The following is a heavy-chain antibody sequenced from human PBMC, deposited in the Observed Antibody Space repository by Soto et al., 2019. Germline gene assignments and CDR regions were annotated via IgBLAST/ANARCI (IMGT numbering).Heavy chain of an antibody. V-gene: IGHV3-53*01. J-gene: IGHJ3*02. D-gene: IGHD3-22*01. Sequence: EAQLVESGGGLIQPGGSLRLSCAASDFTVSGNYMSWVRRAPGKGLECVSVIYSDGSTYYADSVKGRFTISRDNSKNTLYLQMNSLRAEDTAVYYCAKGGDYYDSSGYYSVGTFDIWGQGTMVTVSS. CDR3: AKGGDYYDSSGYYSVGTFDI. CDR2: IYSDGST. CDR1: DFTVSGNY.